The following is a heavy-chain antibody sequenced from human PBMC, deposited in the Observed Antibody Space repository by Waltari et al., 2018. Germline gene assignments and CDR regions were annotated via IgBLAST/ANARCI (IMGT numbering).Heavy chain of an antibody. D-gene: IGHD6-13*01. V-gene: IGHV1-24*01. J-gene: IGHJ4*02. CDR1: GYTLTELS. CDR2: FDPEDGET. CDR3: ATVILFGCSSCPQSYFDY. Sequence: QVQLVQSGAEVKKPGASVKVSCKVSGYTLTELSMHWVRQAPGKGLEWMGGFDPEDGETIYAQKFQGRVTMTEDTSTDTAYMELSSLRSEDTAVYYCATVILFGCSSCPQSYFDYWGQGTLVTVSS.